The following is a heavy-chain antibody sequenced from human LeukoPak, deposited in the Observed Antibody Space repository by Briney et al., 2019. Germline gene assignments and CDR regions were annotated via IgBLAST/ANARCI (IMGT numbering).Heavy chain of an antibody. CDR3: ARGIAAAASWYYFDY. D-gene: IGHD6-13*01. V-gene: IGHV3-21*01. CDR2: ISSSSSYI. Sequence: GGSLRLSCAASGFTFSSYSMNWVRQAPGMGLEWVSSISSSSSYIYYADSVKGRFTISRDNAKNSLYLQMNSLRAEDTAVYYCARGIAAAASWYYFDYWGQGTLVTVSS. CDR1: GFTFSSYS. J-gene: IGHJ4*02.